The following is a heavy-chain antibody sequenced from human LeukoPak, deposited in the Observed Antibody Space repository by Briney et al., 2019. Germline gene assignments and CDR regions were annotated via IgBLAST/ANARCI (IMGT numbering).Heavy chain of an antibody. V-gene: IGHV1-8*01. Sequence: ASVKVSCKASGCTSTTYDITWVRQATGQGLEWMGWMNPNSGDTAYAQKFQGRVAMTRDTSISTAYMELSSLRSEDTAVYYCARGLGDYYDTSDYYYAVPAHWGQGTLVTVSS. J-gene: IGHJ4*02. CDR3: ARGLGDYYDTSDYYYAVPAH. D-gene: IGHD3-22*01. CDR1: GCTSTTYD. CDR2: MNPNSGDT.